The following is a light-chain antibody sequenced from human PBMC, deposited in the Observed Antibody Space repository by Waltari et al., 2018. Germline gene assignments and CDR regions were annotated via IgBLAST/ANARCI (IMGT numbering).Light chain of an antibody. Sequence: DIVMTQSPDSLTVSLGEGATINCKSSQSVLFSSDNKNYLAWYQQKPVQPPKLLIYWASTRESGVPDRFSGSGSGTDFTLTISSLQAEDVAVYFCQQYYIAQYTFGQGTKLEIK. CDR3: QQYYIAQYT. CDR2: WAS. V-gene: IGKV4-1*01. CDR1: QSVLFSSDNKNY. J-gene: IGKJ2*01.